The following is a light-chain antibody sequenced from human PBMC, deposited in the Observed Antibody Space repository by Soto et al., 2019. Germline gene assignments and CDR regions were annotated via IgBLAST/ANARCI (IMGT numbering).Light chain of an antibody. CDR1: QTTSGW. CDR3: QQCDTYPLT. J-gene: IGKJ4*01. Sequence: DIQMTQSPSTLSASVGDRVTITCRASQTTSGWLAWYQQKPGKAPKLLIYKASILESGVPSRFSGSRSGTEFTLTISTLQPDGFATYYCQQCDTYPLTFGGGTKVEI. V-gene: IGKV1-5*03. CDR2: KAS.